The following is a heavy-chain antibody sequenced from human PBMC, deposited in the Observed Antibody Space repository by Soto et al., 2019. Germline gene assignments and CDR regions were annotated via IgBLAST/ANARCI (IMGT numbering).Heavy chain of an antibody. CDR2: INAGNGNT. V-gene: IGHV1-3*01. CDR1: GYTFTSYA. CDR3: ARSIVVVTALDY. Sequence: RASVKVSCKASGYTFTSYAMHWVRQAPGQRLEWMGWINAGNGNTKYSQKFQGRVTITRDTSASTAYMELSSLRSKDTAVYYCARSIVVVTALDYWGQGTLVTVSS. J-gene: IGHJ4*02. D-gene: IGHD2-21*02.